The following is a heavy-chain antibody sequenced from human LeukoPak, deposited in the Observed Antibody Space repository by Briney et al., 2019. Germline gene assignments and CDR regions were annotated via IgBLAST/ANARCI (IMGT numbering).Heavy chain of an antibody. CDR2: IDNRGSI. CDR3: ARDSDSGFQ. CDR1: GGSFSFYF. V-gene: IGHV4-34*01. D-gene: IGHD3-16*01. J-gene: IGHJ4*02. Sequence: SETLSLTCTVSGGSFSFYFWHWLRQPPGEGLDWIGEIDNRGSIQYKPSLRSRGIISIDTSGNHFSLKLTSMTAADAAVYFCARDSDSGFQWGQGMLVTVSS.